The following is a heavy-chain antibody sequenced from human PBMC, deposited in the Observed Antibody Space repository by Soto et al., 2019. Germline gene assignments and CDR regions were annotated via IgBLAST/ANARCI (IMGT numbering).Heavy chain of an antibody. Sequence: GGSLRLSCAASGFTVSSNYMSWVRQAPGKGLEWVSVIFSGGSTYYADSVKGRFTISRDNSKNTMYLQMNSLRAEDTAVYYCARDDYDFWSGYPYRNGDYWGQGTLVTVSS. V-gene: IGHV3-66*01. CDR1: GFTVSSNY. D-gene: IGHD3-3*01. J-gene: IGHJ4*02. CDR3: ARDDYDFWSGYPYRNGDY. CDR2: IFSGGST.